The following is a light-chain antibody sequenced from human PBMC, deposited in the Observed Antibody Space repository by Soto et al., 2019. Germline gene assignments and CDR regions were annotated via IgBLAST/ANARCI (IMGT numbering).Light chain of an antibody. CDR1: QSISTW. Sequence: DIPMTQSPSTLSASVGDRVTITCRASQSISTWLAWYQQKPGKAPKLLIYKASSLESGVPSRFSGSGSGTEFTLTISSLPPDDFATYHCQQYNSYSTFGQGTKLEI. CDR3: QQYNSYST. J-gene: IGKJ2*01. V-gene: IGKV1-5*03. CDR2: KAS.